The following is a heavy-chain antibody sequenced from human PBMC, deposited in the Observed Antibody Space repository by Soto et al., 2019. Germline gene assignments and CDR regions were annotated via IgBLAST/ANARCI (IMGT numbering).Heavy chain of an antibody. J-gene: IGHJ4*02. CDR1: GYSFTSYG. D-gene: IGHD6-19*01. CDR3: ARDRLPSQGQWLEAFDS. CDR2: ISAYNGNT. V-gene: IGHV1-18*01. Sequence: QVQLVQSGAEVKKPGASVKVSCKTSGYSFTSYGISWVRQAPGQGLEWMGWISAYNGNTNYAQKLQGRVTMTTDTSTSTAYMELRSLRSDDTAVYFCARDRLPSQGQWLEAFDSWGQGTLVTVSS.